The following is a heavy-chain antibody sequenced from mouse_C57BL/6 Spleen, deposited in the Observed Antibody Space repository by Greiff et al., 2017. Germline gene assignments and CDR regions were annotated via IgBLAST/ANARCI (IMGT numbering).Heavy chain of an antibody. CDR1: GYTFTSYW. CDR3: ASITTVVAKDYWYFDV. Sequence: QVQLQQSGAELVKPGASVKLSCKASGYTFTSYWMHWVKQRPGQGLEWIGMIHPNSGSTNYNEKFKSKATLTVDKSSSTAYMQLSSLTSEDSAVYYCASITTVVAKDYWYFDVWGTGTTVTVSS. D-gene: IGHD1-1*01. J-gene: IGHJ1*03. V-gene: IGHV1-64*01. CDR2: IHPNSGST.